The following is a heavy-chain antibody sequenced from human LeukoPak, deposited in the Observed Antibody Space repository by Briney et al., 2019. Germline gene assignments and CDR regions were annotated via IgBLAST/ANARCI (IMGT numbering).Heavy chain of an antibody. CDR1: GYTFTSYY. CDR3: ARDRYYYYYMDV. J-gene: IGHJ6*03. CDR2: INPSGGST. V-gene: IGHV1-46*01. Sequence: ASVKVSCKASGYTFTSYYMHWVRQAPGQGLEWMGIINPSGGSTSYAQKFQGRVTMTRDMSTSTGYMELSSLRSEDTAVYYCARDRYYYYYMDVWGKGTTVTVSS.